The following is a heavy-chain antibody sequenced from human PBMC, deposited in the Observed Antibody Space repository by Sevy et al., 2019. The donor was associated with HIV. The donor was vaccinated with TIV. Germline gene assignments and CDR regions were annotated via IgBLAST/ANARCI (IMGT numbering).Heavy chain of an antibody. Sequence: ASVKVSCKVSGYTFSIYRITSVRQAPGQGLEWMGWISPHTGDTKFAENFQDRVTMSTDTSTATAYMELSSLRSDDTAVYYCARAFCTSGRCYSLAYWGQGTLVTVSS. J-gene: IGHJ4*02. CDR3: ARAFCTSGRCYSLAY. D-gene: IGHD2-15*01. V-gene: IGHV1-18*01. CDR1: GYTFSIYR. CDR2: ISPHTGDT.